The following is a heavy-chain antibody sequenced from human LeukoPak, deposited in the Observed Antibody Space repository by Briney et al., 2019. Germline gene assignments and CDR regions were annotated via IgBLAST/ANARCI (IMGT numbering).Heavy chain of an antibody. J-gene: IGHJ4*02. D-gene: IGHD3-10*01. Sequence: SETLSLTCTVSGGSISSYYWSWIRQPPGKGLEWIGYIYYSGSTNYNPSLKSRVTMSVDTSKNQFSLKLSSVTAADTAVYYCARDVGRYFDYWGQGTLVTVSS. CDR3: ARDVGRYFDY. CDR2: IYYSGST. CDR1: GGSISSYY. V-gene: IGHV4-59*01.